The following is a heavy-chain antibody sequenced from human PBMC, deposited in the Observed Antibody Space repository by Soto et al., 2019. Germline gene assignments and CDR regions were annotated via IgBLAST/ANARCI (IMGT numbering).Heavy chain of an antibody. CDR2: INHSGST. D-gene: IGHD6-13*01. V-gene: IGHV4-34*01. J-gene: IGHJ4*02. CDR3: ARCIAIYYFDY. CDR1: GGSFSGYY. Sequence: SETLSLTCAVYGGSFSGYYWSRIRQPPGKGLEWIGEINHSGSTNYNPSLKGRATISVDTSKNQFSLKLSSVTAADTAVYYCARCIAIYYFDYWGQGTLVTVSS.